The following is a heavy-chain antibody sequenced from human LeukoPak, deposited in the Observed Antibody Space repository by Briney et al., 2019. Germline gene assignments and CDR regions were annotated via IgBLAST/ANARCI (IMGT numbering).Heavy chain of an antibody. CDR1: GFTVSRSY. J-gene: IGHJ2*01. CDR2: IYRDGST. CDR3: ATRPGMGINYFDL. D-gene: IGHD1-1*01. V-gene: IGHV3-53*01. Sequence: GGSLGLSCAASGFTVSRSYMSWVRHAPGRGLECVSDIYRDGSTYYADSVKGRFTISRDDSRNTVYLQMNSLSAEDTAVYYCATRPGMGINYFDLWGRGTLVTVSS.